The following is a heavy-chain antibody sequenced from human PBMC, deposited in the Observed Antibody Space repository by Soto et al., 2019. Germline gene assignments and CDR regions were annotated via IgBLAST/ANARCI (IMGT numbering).Heavy chain of an antibody. CDR1: GGSISSYY. D-gene: IGHD3-9*01. CDR2: IYYSGST. V-gene: IGHV4-59*01. Sequence: PSETLSLTCTVSGGSISSYYWSWIRQPPGKGLEWIGYIYYSGSTNYNPSLKSRVTISVDTSKNQFSLKLSSVTAADTAVYYCARENYDILTGYYIGFDYWGQGTLVTVSS. CDR3: ARENYDILTGYYIGFDY. J-gene: IGHJ4*02.